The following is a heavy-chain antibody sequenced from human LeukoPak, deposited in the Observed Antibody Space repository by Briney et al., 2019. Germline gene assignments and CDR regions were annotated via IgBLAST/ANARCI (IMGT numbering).Heavy chain of an antibody. Sequence: GASVKVSCKASGYTFTSYGISWVRQAPGQGLEWMGWISAYNGNTNYAQKLQGRVTMNTDTSTSTAYMELRSLRSDDTAVYYCARNGMYYYDSSGYSAEYFQHWGQGTLVTVSS. J-gene: IGHJ1*01. CDR2: ISAYNGNT. D-gene: IGHD3-22*01. CDR1: GYTFTSYG. CDR3: ARNGMYYYDSSGYSAEYFQH. V-gene: IGHV1-18*01.